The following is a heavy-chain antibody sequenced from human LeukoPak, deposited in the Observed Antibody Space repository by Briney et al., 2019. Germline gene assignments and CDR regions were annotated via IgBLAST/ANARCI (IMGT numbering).Heavy chain of an antibody. CDR1: GFTFSSHW. D-gene: IGHD3-3*01. CDR2: INSDGSST. Sequence: GGSLRLSCAASGFTFSSHWMHWVRQAPGKGLVWVSRINSDGSSTSYADSVKGRFTISRDNAKNTLYLQMNSLRAEDTAVYYCARAGITVFGVATHQSYYYYYVDVWGKGTTVTVSS. V-gene: IGHV3-74*01. J-gene: IGHJ6*03. CDR3: ARAGITVFGVATHQSYYYYYVDV.